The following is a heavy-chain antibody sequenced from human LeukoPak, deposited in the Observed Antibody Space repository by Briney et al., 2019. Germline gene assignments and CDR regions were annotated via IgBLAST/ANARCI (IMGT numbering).Heavy chain of an antibody. J-gene: IGHJ4*02. CDR1: GFTVSSNY. D-gene: IGHD6-13*01. CDR2: IYSGGST. CDR3: ARVGGIAARQELDY. Sequence: GGSLRLSCAASGFTVSSNYMSWVRQAPGKGLEWVSVIYSGGSTYYADSVKGRFTISRDNSKNTLYLQVNSLRAEDTAVYYCARVGGIAARQELDYWGQGTLVTVSS. V-gene: IGHV3-66*02.